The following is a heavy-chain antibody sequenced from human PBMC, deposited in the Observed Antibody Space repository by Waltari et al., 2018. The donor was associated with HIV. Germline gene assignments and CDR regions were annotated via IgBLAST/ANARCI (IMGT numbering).Heavy chain of an antibody. CDR2: IKEDASER. CDR1: GFSFGSFW. J-gene: IGHJ4*02. Sequence: LEESGGGAVQPGGSLRRSWEASGFSFGSFWMSWVRQVSGKGLEWVADIKEDASERNLVDSVKGRFTVSRDNAKNLLILTMDNLKVEDTGIYYCARGAGSVWGQGTLVTVSS. CDR3: ARGAGSV. V-gene: IGHV3-7*03.